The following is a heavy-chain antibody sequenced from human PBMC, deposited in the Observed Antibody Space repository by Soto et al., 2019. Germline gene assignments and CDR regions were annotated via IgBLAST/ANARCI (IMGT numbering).Heavy chain of an antibody. V-gene: IGHV4-30-2*01. Sequence: SETLSLTCAVSGGSISSGGYSWSWIRQPPGKGLEWIGYIYHSGSTYYNPSLKSRVTISVDRSKNQFSLKLSSVTAADTAVYYCARGGRYCSGGSCYSLDYWGQGTLVTVSS. CDR2: IYHSGST. CDR1: GGSISSGGYS. J-gene: IGHJ4*02. CDR3: ARGGRYCSGGSCYSLDY. D-gene: IGHD2-15*01.